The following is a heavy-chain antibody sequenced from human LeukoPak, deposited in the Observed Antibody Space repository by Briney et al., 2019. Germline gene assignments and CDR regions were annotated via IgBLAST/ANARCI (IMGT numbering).Heavy chain of an antibody. V-gene: IGHV3-23*01. CDR2: ISGSGERR. CDR1: GCSFRTSA. CDR3: ANALSVPNREAYIYYSLDV. D-gene: IGHD2-8*01. J-gene: IGHJ6*02. Sequence: PGGSLRLSCSASGCSFRTSAMAWVRQAPGKGLEWVSSISGSGERRYYGSSVKGRFTVSRDNSKNTVYLQMDSLRAEDTALYYCANALSVPNREAYIYYSLDVWGQGTTVTVSS.